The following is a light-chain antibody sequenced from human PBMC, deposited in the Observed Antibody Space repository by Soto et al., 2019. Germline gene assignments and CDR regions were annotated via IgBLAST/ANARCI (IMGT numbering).Light chain of an antibody. V-gene: IGLV1-44*01. CDR1: SSNIGSHS. J-gene: IGLJ2*01. CDR3: AAWDDSLNGVI. Sequence: QSVLTQPPPASGTPGQRVTISCSGSSSNIGSHSINWYQQLPGTAPKLLIYSSNQRPSGVPDRFSGSRSGTSASLAISGLQSEDEADYYCAAWDDSLNGVIFGGGTKLTVL. CDR2: SSN.